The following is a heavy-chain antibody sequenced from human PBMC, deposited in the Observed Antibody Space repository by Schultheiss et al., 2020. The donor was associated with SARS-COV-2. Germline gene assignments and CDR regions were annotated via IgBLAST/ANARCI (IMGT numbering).Heavy chain of an antibody. Sequence: GGSLRLSCAASGFTFSSYWMSWVRQAPGKGLEWVSAISGSGGSTYYADSVKGRFTISRDNSKNTLYLQMNSLRAEDTAVYYCARDLGPQGVRGVERFDPWGQGTLVTVSS. CDR1: GFTFSSYW. D-gene: IGHD3-10*01. J-gene: IGHJ5*02. CDR3: ARDLGPQGVRGVERFDP. CDR2: ISGSGGST. V-gene: IGHV3-23*01.